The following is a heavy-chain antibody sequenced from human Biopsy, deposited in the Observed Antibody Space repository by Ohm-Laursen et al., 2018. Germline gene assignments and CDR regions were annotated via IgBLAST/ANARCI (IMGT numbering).Heavy chain of an antibody. J-gene: IGHJ4*02. Sequence: SETLSLTCTVSGGSFTGHYWSWIRQPPGKGLEWIGRISYTGYTSYNASPKSRVTISVDTSRDHFSLRLSSLTAADTAVYYCARGSNDFGGLYFPRWGQGTLLTVSS. V-gene: IGHV4-59*11. CDR2: ISYTGYT. CDR1: GGSFTGHY. D-gene: IGHD4-23*01. CDR3: ARGSNDFGGLYFPR.